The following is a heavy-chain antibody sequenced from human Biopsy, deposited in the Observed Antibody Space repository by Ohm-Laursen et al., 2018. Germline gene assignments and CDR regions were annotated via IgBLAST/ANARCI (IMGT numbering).Heavy chain of an antibody. V-gene: IGHV3-23*01. D-gene: IGHD4-17*01. CDR2: ISGNSDII. Sequence: SLRLSCTASGFTFSSYAMTWFRQAPGKGLEWVSTISGNSDIIYDTDSVKGRFTISRDNSKNTLYLQMNGLRADDTAVYYCALAAARTVTHLDNWGQGTLVTVS. CDR1: GFTFSSYA. CDR3: ALAAARTVTHLDN. J-gene: IGHJ4*02.